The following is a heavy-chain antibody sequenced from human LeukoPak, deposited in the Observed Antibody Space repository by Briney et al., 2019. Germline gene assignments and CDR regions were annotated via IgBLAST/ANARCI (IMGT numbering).Heavy chain of an antibody. J-gene: IGHJ2*01. V-gene: IGHV1-18*01. CDR3: ARDRSKNGGFGWYFDL. Sequence: ASVKVSCKASGYTFTSYGISWVRQAPGQGLEWMGWISAYNGNTNYAQKLQGRVTMTTDTSTSTAYMELRSLRSDDTAVYYCARDRSKNGGFGWYFDLWGRGTLVTVSS. D-gene: IGHD4-23*01. CDR2: ISAYNGNT. CDR1: GYTFTSYG.